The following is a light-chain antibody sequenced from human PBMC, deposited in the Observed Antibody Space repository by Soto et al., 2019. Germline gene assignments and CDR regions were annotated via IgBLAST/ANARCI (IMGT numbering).Light chain of an antibody. J-gene: IGKJ5*01. CDR2: AAS. CDR1: QSISSY. V-gene: IGKV1-39*01. CDR3: QQSYSTQIT. Sequence: DIHMTQSPSSLSASVGDRVTNTCRASQSISSYLNWYQQKPGKAPKLLIYAASSLQSGVPSRFSGSGSGTDFTLTISSLQPEDFATYYCQQSYSTQITFGQGTRLEIK.